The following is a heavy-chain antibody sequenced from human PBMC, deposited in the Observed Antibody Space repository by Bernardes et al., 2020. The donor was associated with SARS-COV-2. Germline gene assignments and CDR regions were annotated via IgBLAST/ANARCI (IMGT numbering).Heavy chain of an antibody. J-gene: IGHJ4*02. Sequence: GSLRLSCAASGFTFSSYAMSWVRQAPGKGLEWVSAISGSGGSTYYADSVKGRFTISRDNSKNTLYLQMNSLRAEDTAVYYCASDGDYPYYFDYWGQGTLVTVSS. CDR1: GFTFSSYA. CDR2: ISGSGGST. V-gene: IGHV3-23*01. CDR3: ASDGDYPYYFDY. D-gene: IGHD4-17*01.